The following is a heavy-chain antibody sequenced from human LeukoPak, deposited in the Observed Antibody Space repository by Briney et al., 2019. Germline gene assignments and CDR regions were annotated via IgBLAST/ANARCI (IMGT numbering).Heavy chain of an antibody. CDR1: GYTFTSYG. V-gene: IGHV1-18*01. Sequence: ASVKVSCTASGYTFTSYGISWVRQAPGQGLEWMGWISAYNGNTNYAQKLQGRVTMTTDTSTSTAYMELRSLRSDDTAVYYCARDAIVYCSSTSCYAEYRGQGTLVTVSS. CDR3: ARDAIVYCSSTSCYAEY. J-gene: IGHJ4*02. CDR2: ISAYNGNT. D-gene: IGHD2-2*01.